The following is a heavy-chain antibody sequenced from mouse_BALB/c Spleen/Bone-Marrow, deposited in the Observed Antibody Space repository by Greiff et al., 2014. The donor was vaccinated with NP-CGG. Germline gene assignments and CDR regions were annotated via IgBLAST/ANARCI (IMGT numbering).Heavy chain of an antibody. Sequence: VHLVESGPGLVAPSQSLSITCTVSGFSLTSYGVHWVRQPPGKGLEWLGVIWAGGSTNYNSALMSRLSINKDNSKSQVFLKMNSLQTDDTAMYYCARDPIYYDYDWYFDVWGAGTTVTVSS. V-gene: IGHV2-9*02. CDR2: IWAGGST. CDR1: GFSLTSYG. D-gene: IGHD2-4*01. J-gene: IGHJ1*01. CDR3: ARDPIYYDYDWYFDV.